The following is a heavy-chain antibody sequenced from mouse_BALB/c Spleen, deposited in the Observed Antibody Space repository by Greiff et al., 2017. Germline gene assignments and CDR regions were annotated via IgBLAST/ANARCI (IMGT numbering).Heavy chain of an antibody. Sequence: EVQLQQSGPELVKPGASVKISCKASGYTFTDYNMHWVKQSHGKSLEWIGYIYPYNGGTGYNQKFKSKATLTVDNSSSTAYMELRSLTSEDSAVYYGARWGGYYDWFAYWGQGTLVTVSA. J-gene: IGHJ3*01. D-gene: IGHD2-3*01. CDR3: ARWGGYYDWFAY. V-gene: IGHV1S29*02. CDR1: GYTFTDYN. CDR2: IYPYNGGT.